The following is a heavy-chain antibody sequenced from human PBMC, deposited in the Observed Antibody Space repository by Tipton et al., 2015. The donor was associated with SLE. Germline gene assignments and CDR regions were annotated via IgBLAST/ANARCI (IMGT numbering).Heavy chain of an antibody. CDR1: GGSFSGYY. CDR2: INHSGST. D-gene: IGHD1/OR15-1a*01. J-gene: IGHJ6*03. CDR3: ARTIAEQVAGFYYYYYMDV. V-gene: IGHV4-34*01. Sequence: TLSLTCAVYGGSFSGYYWSWIRQSPGKGLEWIGEINHSGSTYYKPSLKSRVTISLDTSKNQFSLKLSSVTAADTAVYYCARTIAEQVAGFYYYYYMDVWGKGTTVTVSS.